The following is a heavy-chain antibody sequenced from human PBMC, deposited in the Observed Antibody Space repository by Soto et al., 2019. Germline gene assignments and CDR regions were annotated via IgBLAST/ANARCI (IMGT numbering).Heavy chain of an antibody. J-gene: IGHJ4*02. CDR2: VSNDGSYI. D-gene: IGHD6-19*01. CDR3: AKVLLTYTRGWYHPPFVY. Sequence: QVQLVESGGGVVQPGRSLRRSCAASGFTFSYYVMHWVRQAPGTGLEWVAVVSNDGSYIDYADSVMCRFTISRDNSKYMCCMQMKSLRADDSALYYSAKVLLTYTRGWYHPPFVYWGQATLVTVSS. CDR1: GFTFSYYV. V-gene: IGHV3-30*18.